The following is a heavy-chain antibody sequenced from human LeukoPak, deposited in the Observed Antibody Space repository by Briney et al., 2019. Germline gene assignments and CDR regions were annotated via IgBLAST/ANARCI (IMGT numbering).Heavy chain of an antibody. V-gene: IGHV1-8*02. CDR1: GYTFTSYG. Sequence: GASVKVSCKASGYTFTSYGISWVRQAPGQGLEWMGWMNPNSGNTGYAQKFQGRVTMTRNTSISTAYMELSSLRSEDTAVYYCARAGTMVRGVHADYYYYMDVWGKGTTVTISS. D-gene: IGHD3-10*01. CDR2: MNPNSGNT. CDR3: ARAGTMVRGVHADYYYYMDV. J-gene: IGHJ6*03.